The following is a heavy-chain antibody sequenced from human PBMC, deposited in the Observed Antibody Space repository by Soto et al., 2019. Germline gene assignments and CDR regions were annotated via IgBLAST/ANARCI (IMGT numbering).Heavy chain of an antibody. J-gene: IGHJ4*02. CDR1: GGTFSSYT. CDR2: IIPILGIA. D-gene: IGHD2-21*02. V-gene: IGHV1-69*02. Sequence: QVQLVQSGAEVKKPGSSVKVSCKASGGTFSSYTISWVRQAPGQGLEWMGRIIPILGIANYAQKFQGRVTTTAEKSTSTAYMELTSLRSGETAVYYCAVDRGDGGESYCWQGNLVTVSS. CDR3: AVDRGDGGESY.